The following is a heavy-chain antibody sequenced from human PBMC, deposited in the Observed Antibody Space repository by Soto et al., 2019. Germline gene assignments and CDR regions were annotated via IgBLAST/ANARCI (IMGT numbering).Heavy chain of an antibody. J-gene: IGHJ6*03. Sequence: GGSLRLSCAASGFTFSSYSMNWVRQAPGKGLEWVSYISSSSSTIYYADSVKGRFTISRDNAKNSLYLQMNSLRAEDTAVYYCASDIVVVPAAMNPYYMDVWGKGTTVTVSS. CDR1: GFTFSSYS. CDR2: ISSSSSTI. V-gene: IGHV3-48*01. D-gene: IGHD2-2*01. CDR3: ASDIVVVPAAMNPYYMDV.